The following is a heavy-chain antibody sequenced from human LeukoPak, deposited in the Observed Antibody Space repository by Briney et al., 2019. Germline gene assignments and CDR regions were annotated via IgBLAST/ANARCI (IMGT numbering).Heavy chain of an antibody. CDR2: IYSSGST. CDR1: GGSISSYY. J-gene: IGHJ5*02. V-gene: IGHV4-59*08. Sequence: SETLSLTCTVSGGSISSYYWNRIRQPPGKGLEWIGYIYSSGSTNYNPSLKSRVTMSVDTSKNQFSLKVSSVTAADTAVYYCARQGTYGPLDLWGQGTLVTVSS. CDR3: ARQGTYGPLDL. D-gene: IGHD3-10*01.